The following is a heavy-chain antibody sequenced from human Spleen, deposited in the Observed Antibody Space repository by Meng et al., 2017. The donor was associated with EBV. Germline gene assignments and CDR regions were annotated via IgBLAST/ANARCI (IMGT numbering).Heavy chain of an antibody. D-gene: IGHD2-15*01. J-gene: IGHJ4*02. CDR2: IQHSGGT. V-gene: IGHV4-4*02. CDR1: RGFITSGDW. Sequence: QVQLRESGAGLVRPSGTLSLTCAVSRGFITSGDWWRWVRQSPGKGLEWTCEIQHSGGTSYNPSLKSRVTISLDMSKDQFSLRLSSVTAADTAVYYCARAGYHRPASEYWRQGTLVTVAS. CDR3: ARAGYHRPASEY.